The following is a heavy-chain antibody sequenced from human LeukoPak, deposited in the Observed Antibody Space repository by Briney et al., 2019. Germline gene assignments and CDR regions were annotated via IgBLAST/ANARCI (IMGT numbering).Heavy chain of an antibody. CDR1: GFTFSSYG. CDR2: ISYDGSNK. V-gene: IGHV3-30*03. CDR3: ARDRGLDRTWDI. J-gene: IGHJ3*02. D-gene: IGHD3-22*01. Sequence: GRSLRLSCAASGFTFSSYGMHWVRQAPGKGLEWVAVISYDGSNKYYADSVKGRFTISRDNSKNTLYLQMNSLRAEDTAVYYCARDRGLDRTWDIWGQGTTVTVSS.